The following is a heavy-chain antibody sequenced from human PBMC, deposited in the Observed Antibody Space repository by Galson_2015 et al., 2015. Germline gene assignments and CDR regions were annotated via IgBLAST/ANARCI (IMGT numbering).Heavy chain of an antibody. J-gene: IGHJ5*02. CDR1: GSLFPLYW. CDR3: ASGGPVTTHWFDP. CDR2: IYPGDSDT. V-gene: IGHV5-51*01. Sequence: PLDSLPLSCPGSGSLFPLYWIGWVRQMPGKGLEWMGIIYPGDSDTRYSPSFQGQVTISADKSISTAYLQWSSLKASDPAMYYCASGGPVTTHWFDPWGQGTLVTVSS. D-gene: IGHD4-11*01.